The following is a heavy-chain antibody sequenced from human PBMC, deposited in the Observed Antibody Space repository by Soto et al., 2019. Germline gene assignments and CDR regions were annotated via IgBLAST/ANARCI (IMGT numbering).Heavy chain of an antibody. CDR3: ARGGGYDSFDF. D-gene: IGHD2-15*01. CDR2: IYYSGST. J-gene: IGHJ4*02. Sequence: TSETLSLTCTVSGGSISSYYWSWIRQPPGKGLEWIGYIYYSGSTNYNPSLKSRVTISVDTSKNQFSLKLSSVTAADTAVYYCARGGGYDSFDFWGQGIQVTVSS. V-gene: IGHV4-59*01. CDR1: GGSISSYY.